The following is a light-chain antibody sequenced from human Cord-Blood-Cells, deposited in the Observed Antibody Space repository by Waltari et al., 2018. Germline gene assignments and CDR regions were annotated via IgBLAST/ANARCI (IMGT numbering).Light chain of an antibody. CDR3: QQYDNLPRIT. J-gene: IGKJ3*01. V-gene: IGKV1-33*01. CDR1: QDISNY. CDR2: DAS. Sequence: DIQMTQSPSSLSASVGDRVTITCQASQDISNYLNWYQQKPGKAPKLLIYDASNLETGVPSRFSGIGSGTDFTFTISSLQPEDIATYYCQQYDNLPRITFGPGTKVDIK.